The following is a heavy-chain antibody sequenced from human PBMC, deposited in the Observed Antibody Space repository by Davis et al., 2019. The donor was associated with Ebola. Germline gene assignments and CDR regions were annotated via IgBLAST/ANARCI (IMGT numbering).Heavy chain of an antibody. D-gene: IGHD3-16*01. CDR3: ARDFVRGTWFDP. Sequence: GESLKISCAASGFTFSTYSMNWVRQAPGKGLEWVSSISSSSNYIYYADSVKGRFTISRANAKNSLYLQMNSLRAEDTAVYYCARDFVRGTWFDPWGQGTLVTVSS. J-gene: IGHJ5*02. V-gene: IGHV3-21*01. CDR1: GFTFSTYS. CDR2: ISSSSNYI.